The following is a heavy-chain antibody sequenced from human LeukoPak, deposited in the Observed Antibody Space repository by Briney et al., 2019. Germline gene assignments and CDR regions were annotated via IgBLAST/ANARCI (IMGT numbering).Heavy chain of an antibody. CDR2: ISYDGSNK. Sequence: GGSLRLSCAASGFTFSSYAMHWVRQAPGKGLEGVAVISYDGSNKYYADSVKGRFTISRDNSKNTLYLQMNSLRAEDTAVYYCARYYDSSGIDYWGQGTTVTVST. CDR3: ARYYDSSGIDY. J-gene: IGHJ4*02. V-gene: IGHV3-30-3*01. D-gene: IGHD3-22*01. CDR1: GFTFSSYA.